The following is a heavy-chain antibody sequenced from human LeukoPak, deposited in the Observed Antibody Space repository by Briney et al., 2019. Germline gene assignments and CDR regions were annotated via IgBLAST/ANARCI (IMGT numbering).Heavy chain of an antibody. J-gene: IGHJ4*02. V-gene: IGHV1-69*05. D-gene: IGHD3-10*01. CDR1: GGTFSSYA. CDR2: IIPIFGTA. Sequence: SVKVSCKASGGTFSSYAISWVRQAPGQGLEWMGGIIPIFGTANYAQKFQGRVTITTDEYTSTAYMELSSLRSEDPAVYYCARDDLPYYGSGRSFDYWGQGTLVTVSS. CDR3: ARDDLPYYGSGRSFDY.